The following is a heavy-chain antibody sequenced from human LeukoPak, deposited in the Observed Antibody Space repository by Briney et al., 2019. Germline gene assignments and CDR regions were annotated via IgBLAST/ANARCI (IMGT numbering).Heavy chain of an antibody. CDR2: VKQDGSER. Sequence: PGGSLRLSCAASGCTFSSYWMSWVRQAPGKGLELVANVKQDGSERYYVDSVKGRFTISRDNAKNSLYLQMNSLRAEDTAVYYCARASSDYDILTGQYYFDYWGQGTLVTVSS. CDR1: GCTFSSYW. J-gene: IGHJ4*02. V-gene: IGHV3-7*03. CDR3: ARASSDYDILTGQYYFDY. D-gene: IGHD3-9*01.